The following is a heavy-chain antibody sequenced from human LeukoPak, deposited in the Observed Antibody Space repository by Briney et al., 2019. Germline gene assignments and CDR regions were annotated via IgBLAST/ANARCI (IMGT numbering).Heavy chain of an antibody. Sequence: PSETLSLTCAVSGGSISTTNYYWGWIRQPPGRDLEWVGSIYSSGNTYYNPSLESRATISVDTSKNQLSLNLTSATAADTSVYPCARHSGLRSPFDPWGQGTLVTVSS. D-gene: IGHD3-3*01. CDR1: GGSISTTNYY. J-gene: IGHJ5*02. CDR3: ARHSGLRSPFDP. CDR2: IYSSGNT. V-gene: IGHV4-39*01.